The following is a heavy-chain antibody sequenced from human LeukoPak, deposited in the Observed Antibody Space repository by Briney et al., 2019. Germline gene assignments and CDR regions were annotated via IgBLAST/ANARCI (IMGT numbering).Heavy chain of an antibody. CDR2: IYWNDDK. Sequence: SGPTLVNPTQTLTLTCTFSGFSLSTSGVGVGWIRQPPGKALEWLALIYWNDDKRYSPSLKSRLTITKDTSKNQVVLTMTNMDPVDTATYYCARGYCSSTSCSASDDAFDIWGQGTMVTVSS. CDR3: ARGYCSSTSCSASDDAFDI. D-gene: IGHD2-2*01. V-gene: IGHV2-5*01. CDR1: GFSLSTSGVG. J-gene: IGHJ3*02.